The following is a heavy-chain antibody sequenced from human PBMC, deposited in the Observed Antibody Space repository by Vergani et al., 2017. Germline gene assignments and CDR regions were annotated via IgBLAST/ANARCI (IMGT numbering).Heavy chain of an antibody. CDR2: IIPVLGKT. J-gene: IGHJ6*01. V-gene: IGHV1-69*08. Sequence: QVQLVQSGAEVKKPGSSVKVSCKASGATFRSNTISWVRQVPVQGLEWMGRIIPVLGKTKYAQDFQGRLTITADTSTSTAYMELTSLRSQDTAVYYCARDPRGYGGDPEDYYY. D-gene: IGHD2-21*02. CDR1: GATFRSNT. CDR3: ARDPRGYGGDPEDYYY.